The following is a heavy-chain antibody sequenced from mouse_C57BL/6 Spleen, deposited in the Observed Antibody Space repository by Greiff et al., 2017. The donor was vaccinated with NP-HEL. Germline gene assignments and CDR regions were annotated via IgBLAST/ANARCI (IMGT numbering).Heavy chain of an antibody. CDR3: ASGGYYGSSLDY. J-gene: IGHJ2*01. V-gene: IGHV3-6*01. CDR1: GYSITSGYY. Sequence: VQLKESGPGLVKPSQSLSLTCSVTGYSITSGYYWNWIRQFPGNKLEWMGYISYDGSTNYNPSLKNRISITRDTSKNQFFLKLQSVTTEDTATYYCASGGYYGSSLDYWGQGTTLTVSS. CDR2: ISYDGST. D-gene: IGHD1-1*01.